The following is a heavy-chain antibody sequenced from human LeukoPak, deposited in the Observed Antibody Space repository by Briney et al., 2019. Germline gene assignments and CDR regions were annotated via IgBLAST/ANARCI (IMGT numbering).Heavy chain of an antibody. J-gene: IGHJ4*02. D-gene: IGHD6-19*01. V-gene: IGHV3-30*18. CDR2: ISYDGINK. Sequence: ISYDGINKYYAPSVKGRFPISRYNSKNTLYLQMNSLRAEDTAVYYCAKDHGAVAGPGGFDYWGQGTLVTVSS. CDR3: AKDHGAVAGPGGFDY.